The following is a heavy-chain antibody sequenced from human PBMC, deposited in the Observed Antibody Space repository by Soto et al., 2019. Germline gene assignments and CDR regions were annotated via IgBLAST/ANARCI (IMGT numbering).Heavy chain of an antibody. J-gene: IGHJ3*02. D-gene: IGHD3-9*01. V-gene: IGHV3-23*01. CDR2: ISGSGGST. CDR1: GFTFSSYA. CDR3: AKDRLIGDILTGYSPDAFDI. Sequence: EVQLLESGGGLVQPGGSLRLSCAASGFTFSSYAMNWVRQAPGKGLEWVSAISGSGGSTYYADSVKGRFTISRDNSKNTLYLQMNSLRAEDTAVYYSAKDRLIGDILTGYSPDAFDIWGQGTMVTVSS.